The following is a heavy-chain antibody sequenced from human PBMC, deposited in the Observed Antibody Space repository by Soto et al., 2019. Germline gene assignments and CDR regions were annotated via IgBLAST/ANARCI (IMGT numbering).Heavy chain of an antibody. CDR2: IIPIFGTP. D-gene: IGHD6-6*01. Sequence: QVQLVQSGAEVKKPGPSVKVSCKASGGSFSSYAISWVRQAPGQGLEWMGGIIPIFGTPSYAQKFQGRVTITADESTSTAYMELSCLRCEDSAVYYCAREYRSSSGRFDDRGQGTLVTVSS. V-gene: IGHV1-69*01. CDR3: AREYRSSSGRFDD. CDR1: GGSFSSYA. J-gene: IGHJ4*02.